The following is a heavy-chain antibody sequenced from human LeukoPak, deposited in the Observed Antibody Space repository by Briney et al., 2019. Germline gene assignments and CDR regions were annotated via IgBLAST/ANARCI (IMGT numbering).Heavy chain of an antibody. CDR1: GFTFSNDR. D-gene: IGHD2/OR15-2a*01. CDR2: INTDGSTT. Sequence: GGSLRLSCAASGFTFSNDRMHWVRQAPGKELVWVSRINTDGSTTTYADSVKGRFTISRDNAKNTLYLQMNSLRVEDTAVYYCARSRGGFYHYWGQGTLVTVSS. J-gene: IGHJ4*02. V-gene: IGHV3-74*01. CDR3: ARSRGGFYHY.